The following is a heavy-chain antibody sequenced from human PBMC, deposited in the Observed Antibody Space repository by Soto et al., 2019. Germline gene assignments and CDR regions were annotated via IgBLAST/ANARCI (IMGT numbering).Heavy chain of an antibody. D-gene: IGHD2-2*01. CDR3: GRQPGHCGSTTCFGYYSVDV. CDR1: GGSISSSSYS. CDR2: IYYSGST. Sequence: SETLSLTCSVSGGSISSSSYSWGWIRQPPGKGLERIGTIYYSGSTHYNPSLEGRVAISADTPNNQLSLRLSSVTAADTAVYYCGRQPGHCGSTTCFGYYSVDVWGQGTTVT. V-gene: IGHV4-39*01. J-gene: IGHJ6*02.